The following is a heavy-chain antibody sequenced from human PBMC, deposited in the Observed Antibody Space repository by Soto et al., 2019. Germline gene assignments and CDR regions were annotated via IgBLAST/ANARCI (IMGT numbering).Heavy chain of an antibody. CDR2: ISGSGGST. CDR1: GFTFSSYA. CDR3: AIDRTAYYYGSGSRRNYYGMDV. V-gene: IGHV3-23*01. Sequence: GGSLRLSCAASGFTFSSYAMSWVRQAPGKGLEWVSAISGSGGSTYYADSVKGRFTISRDNSKNTLYLQMNSLRAEDTAVYYCAIDRTAYYYGSGSRRNYYGMDVWGQGTTVS. D-gene: IGHD3-10*01. J-gene: IGHJ6*02.